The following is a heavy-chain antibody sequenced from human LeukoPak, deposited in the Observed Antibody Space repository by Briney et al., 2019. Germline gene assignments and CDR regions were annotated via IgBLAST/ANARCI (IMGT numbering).Heavy chain of an antibody. J-gene: IGHJ6*03. V-gene: IGHV4-59*11. D-gene: IGHD2-15*01. Sequence: SETLSLTCTVSGGSISSHYWTWIRQSPVKVLEWIGDISNSGSTSYNPSLKSRVTISIDTSKNQFSLKLSAVTAADTAVYYCGRDAIVGYFSYYYMDVWGKGTKVTVSS. CDR2: ISNSGST. CDR3: GRDAIVGYFSYYYMDV. CDR1: GGSISSHY.